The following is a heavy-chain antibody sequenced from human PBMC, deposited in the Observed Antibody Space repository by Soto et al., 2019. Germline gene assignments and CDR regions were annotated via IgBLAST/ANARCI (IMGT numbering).Heavy chain of an antibody. CDR2: ISWNSGSI. J-gene: IGHJ6*02. Sequence: EVQLVESGGGLVQPGRSLRLSCAASGFTFDDYAMHWVRQAPGQGLEWVSGISWNSGSIGYADSVKGRFTISRDNAKNSLYLQINSLRAEATSLDYCANTYIAAADYYGMDVCGQVTTVTFAS. CDR3: ANTYIAAADYYGMDV. CDR1: GFTFDDYA. D-gene: IGHD6-13*01. V-gene: IGHV3-9*01.